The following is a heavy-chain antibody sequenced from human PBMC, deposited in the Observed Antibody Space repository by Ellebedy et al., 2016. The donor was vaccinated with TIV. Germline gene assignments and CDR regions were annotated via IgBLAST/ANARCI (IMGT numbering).Heavy chain of an antibody. Sequence: PGGSLRLSCAASAFTFSYYWMGWVRQAPGKGLQWVASISQDGSAKYYVDSVKGRFTISRDNAKNSLYLEMNSLRAEETDVYYCVRGGGWVADYWGQGTLVTVSS. J-gene: IGHJ4*02. D-gene: IGHD1-26*01. CDR1: AFTFSYYW. CDR3: VRGGGWVADY. CDR2: ISQDGSAK. V-gene: IGHV3-7*01.